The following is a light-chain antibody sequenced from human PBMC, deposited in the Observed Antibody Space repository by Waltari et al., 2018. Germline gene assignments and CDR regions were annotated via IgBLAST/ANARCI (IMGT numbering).Light chain of an antibody. CDR2: KAS. J-gene: IGKJ1*01. V-gene: IGKV1-5*03. CDR3: QQYNSFPWT. CDR1: QSISSC. Sequence: DIQMAQSPPTPSASVGDSVTITCRANQSISSCLAWYQQKPGKAPNLLIYKASALEIGVPSRFSGSGSATDFTLTISGLQPDDFATYFCQQYNSFPWTFGQGTKVEIK.